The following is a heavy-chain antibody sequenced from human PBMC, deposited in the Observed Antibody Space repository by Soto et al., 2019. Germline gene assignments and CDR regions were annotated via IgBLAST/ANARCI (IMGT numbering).Heavy chain of an antibody. J-gene: IGHJ6*03. CDR3: TRACPQPPASGSYYNLRDYYYYYMDV. D-gene: IGHD3-10*01. Sequence: KPGGSLRLSCTASGFTFGDYAMSWFRQAPGKGLEWVGFIRSKAYGGTTEYAASVKGRFTISRDDSKSIAYLQMNSLKTEDTAVYYCTRACPQPPASGSYYNLRDYYYYYMDVWGKGTTVTVSS. CDR2: IRSKAYGGTT. CDR1: GFTFGDYA. V-gene: IGHV3-49*05.